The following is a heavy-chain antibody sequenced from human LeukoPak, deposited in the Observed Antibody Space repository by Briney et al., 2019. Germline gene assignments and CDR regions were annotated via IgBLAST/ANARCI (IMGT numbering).Heavy chain of an antibody. Sequence: GGSLRLSCAASGFTFSSYAMSWVRQAPGKGLEWVSTISNSGGSTYYADSVKGRFTISRDNSKNTLYLQMNSLRAEDTAVYYCAKSGGGTRRYYYYYYGMDVWGQGTTVTVSS. V-gene: IGHV3-23*01. CDR3: AKSGGGTRRYYYYYYGMDV. D-gene: IGHD2-15*01. CDR2: ISNSGGST. CDR1: GFTFSSYA. J-gene: IGHJ6*02.